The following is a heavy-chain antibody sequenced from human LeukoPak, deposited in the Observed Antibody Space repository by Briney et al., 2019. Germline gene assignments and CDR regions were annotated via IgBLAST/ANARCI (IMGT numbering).Heavy chain of an antibody. CDR2: INHSGST. J-gene: IGHJ6*02. CDR1: GGSFSGYY. Sequence: SETLSLTCAVYGGSFSGYYWSWIRQPPGKGLEWIGEINHSGSTNYNPSLKSRVTISVDTSKNQFSLKLSSVTAADTAVYYCARWFHCSGGSCNSSPPRTVTYGMDVWGQGTTVTVSS. CDR3: ARWFHCSGGSCNSSPPRTVTYGMDV. V-gene: IGHV4-34*01. D-gene: IGHD2-15*01.